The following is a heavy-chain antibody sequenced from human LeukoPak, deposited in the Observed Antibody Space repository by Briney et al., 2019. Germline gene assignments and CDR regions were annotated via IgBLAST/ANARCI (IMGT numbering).Heavy chain of an antibody. Sequence: GGSLRLSCAASGFTFSDSWMSWVRQAPGKGLECVSVIFSRGSTYYADSVKGRFTISRHNSENTLYLQMNSLRVEDTAVYYCTSSSPTSYSDYWGQRTLVTVSS. D-gene: IGHD6-13*01. CDR3: TSSSPTSYSDY. V-gene: IGHV3-53*04. J-gene: IGHJ4*02. CDR2: IFSRGST. CDR1: GFTFSDSW.